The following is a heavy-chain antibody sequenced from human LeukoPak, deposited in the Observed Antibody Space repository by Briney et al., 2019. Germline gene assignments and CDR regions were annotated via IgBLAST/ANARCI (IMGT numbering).Heavy chain of an antibody. Sequence: GGSLRLSCAASGSTFSSYSMNWVRQAPGKGLEWVSSISSSSSYIYYADSVKGRFTISRDNAKNSLYLQMNSLRAEDTAVYYCASDSEMATMMGNYDYWGQGTLVTVSS. V-gene: IGHV3-21*01. CDR2: ISSSSSYI. D-gene: IGHD5-24*01. J-gene: IGHJ4*02. CDR3: ASDSEMATMMGNYDY. CDR1: GSTFSSYS.